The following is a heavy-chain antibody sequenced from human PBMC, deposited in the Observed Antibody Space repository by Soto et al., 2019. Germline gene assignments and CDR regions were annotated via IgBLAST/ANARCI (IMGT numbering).Heavy chain of an antibody. V-gene: IGHV3-23*01. CDR3: ARGLGYCSSTSCYIWFDY. Sequence: PGGSLRLSGAASGFTFSTYAMSWVRQAPGKGREWVSAISGSGGSTYYADPVKGRFTISRDNSKNTLYLQMNSLRAEDTAVHYCARGLGYCSSTSCYIWFDYWGQGTLVTVSS. D-gene: IGHD2-2*02. J-gene: IGHJ4*02. CDR1: GFTFSTYA. CDR2: ISGSGGST.